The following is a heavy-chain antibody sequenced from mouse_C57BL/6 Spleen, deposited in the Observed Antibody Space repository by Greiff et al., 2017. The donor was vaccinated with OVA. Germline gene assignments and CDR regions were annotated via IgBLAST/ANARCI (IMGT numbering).Heavy chain of an antibody. J-gene: IGHJ2*01. D-gene: IGHD2-5*01. Sequence: EVQLQQSGPELVKPGASVKMSCKASGYTFTDYNMHWVKQSHGKSLEWIGYINPNNGGTSYNQKFKGKATLTVNKSSSTAYMELRSLTSEDSAVYYCARWSNYGYYFDYWGQGTTLTVSS. CDR1: GYTFTDYN. V-gene: IGHV1-22*01. CDR2: INPNNGGT. CDR3: ARWSNYGYYFDY.